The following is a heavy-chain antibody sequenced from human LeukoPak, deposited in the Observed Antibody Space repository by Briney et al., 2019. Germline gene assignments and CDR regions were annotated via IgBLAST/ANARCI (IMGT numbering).Heavy chain of an antibody. J-gene: IGHJ4*02. CDR3: AKDRESAYYDRSGYFDY. V-gene: IGHV3-30*18. D-gene: IGHD3-22*01. CDR1: GFTFSTYG. CDR2: ISYDGSKK. Sequence: GGSLRLSCAASGFTFSTYGMHWVRQAPGKGLEWVAVISYDGSKKYYADSVKGRFTISRDNSKNTLYLQMNSLRAEDTALYYCAKDRESAYYDRSGYFDYWGQGTLVTVSS.